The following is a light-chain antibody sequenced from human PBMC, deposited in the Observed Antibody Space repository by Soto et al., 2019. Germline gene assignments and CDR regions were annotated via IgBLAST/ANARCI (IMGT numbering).Light chain of an antibody. V-gene: IGKV1D-12*01. Sequence: DIQMTQSPSSVSASVGDRVTITCRASQGINNWLAWYQQKPGKAPTLLIYTTSSSQSGVPSRFSGSGSGTDFTLTISSLQPEDSATYYCQQANSFPLTFGGGTKVEIK. CDR1: QGINNW. CDR3: QQANSFPLT. CDR2: TTS. J-gene: IGKJ4*01.